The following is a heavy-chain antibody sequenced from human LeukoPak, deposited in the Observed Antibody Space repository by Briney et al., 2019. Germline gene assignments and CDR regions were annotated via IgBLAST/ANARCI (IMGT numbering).Heavy chain of an antibody. V-gene: IGHV3-23*01. D-gene: IGHD5/OR15-5a*01. J-gene: IGHJ4*02. CDR1: GFTFSNYD. Sequence: PGGSLRLSCAASGFTFSNYDMTWVRQAPGKGLEWVSSISGSGGSTNYADSVKGRSTISRDNSKNTLYLQMNSLRAEDTAVYYCAIPVVSGDYWGQGTLVTVSS. CDR2: ISGSGGST. CDR3: AIPVVSGDY.